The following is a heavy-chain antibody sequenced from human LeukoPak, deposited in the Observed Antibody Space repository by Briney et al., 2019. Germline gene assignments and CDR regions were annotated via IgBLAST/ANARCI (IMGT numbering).Heavy chain of an antibody. CDR2: ISYDGSNK. CDR3: ARDHYDFWSGYYTGEGAFDY. CDR1: GFTFSSYA. Sequence: PGRSLRLSCAAPGFTFSSYAMHWVRQAPGKGLEWVAVISYDGSNKYYADSVKGRFTISRDNSKNTLYLQMNSLRAEDTAVYYCARDHYDFWSGYYTGEGAFDYWGQGTLVTVSS. D-gene: IGHD3-3*01. V-gene: IGHV3-30-3*01. J-gene: IGHJ4*02.